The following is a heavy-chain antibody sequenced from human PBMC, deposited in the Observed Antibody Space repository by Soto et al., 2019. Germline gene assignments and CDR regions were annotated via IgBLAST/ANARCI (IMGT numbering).Heavy chain of an antibody. V-gene: IGHV3-33*01. J-gene: IGHJ3*02. Sequence: CMRIACAASRVSVNSSGVPVVRKKKGKGLEWVVVIWYDGSNKYYADSVKGRFTISRDNSKNTLYLLMNSLRAEDTSVYYCGREGSGDRHAFDISGEATMVTVSS. D-gene: IGHD3-10*01. CDR1: RVSVNSSG. CDR2: IWYDGSNK. CDR3: GREGSGDRHAFDI.